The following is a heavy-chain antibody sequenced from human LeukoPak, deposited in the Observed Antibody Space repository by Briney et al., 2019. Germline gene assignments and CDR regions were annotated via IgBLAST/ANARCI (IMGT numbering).Heavy chain of an antibody. CDR3: AGSSSWYATGYFDL. V-gene: IGHV4-34*01. J-gene: IGHJ2*01. D-gene: IGHD6-13*01. CDR2: INHSGST. CDR1: GGPFSGYY. Sequence: PSETLSLTCALYGGPFSGYYWRWIRQPPGKGLEWIGEINHSGSTNYNPSLKSRVTISVDTSKNQFSLKLSSVTAADTAVYYCAGSSSWYATGYFDLWGRGTLVTVSS.